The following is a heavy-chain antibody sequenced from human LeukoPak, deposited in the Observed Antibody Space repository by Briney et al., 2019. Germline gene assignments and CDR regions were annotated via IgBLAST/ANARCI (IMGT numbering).Heavy chain of an antibody. V-gene: IGHV4-39*01. J-gene: IGHJ6*03. CDR1: GGSMRSKNYY. Sequence: SETLSLTCTVSGGSMRSKNYYWGWIRHSPGKGLEWIGSISYSGSPYYNPSVKSRITMSVDTSRNQFALRLFSVTAADTAVYFCARLLSYDVLTDNYYKYYMDVWGKGTKVTVSS. CDR2: ISYSGSP. CDR3: ARLLSYDVLTDNYYKYYMDV. D-gene: IGHD3-9*01.